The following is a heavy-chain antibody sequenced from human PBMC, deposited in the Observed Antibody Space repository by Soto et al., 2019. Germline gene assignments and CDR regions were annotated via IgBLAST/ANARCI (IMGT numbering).Heavy chain of an antibody. CDR1: GFKFSNYA. CDR2: INHSGST. D-gene: IGHD3-22*01. V-gene: IGHV4-34*01. CDR3: ARATSITMIVVVTGPNYGMDV. Sequence: GSVRLSCAASGFKFSNYAMSWVRQAPGKGLEWIGEINHSGSTNYNPSLKSRVAISVDTSKNQFSLKLSSVTAADTAVYYCARATSITMIVVVTGPNYGMDVWGQGTTVTVSS. J-gene: IGHJ6*02.